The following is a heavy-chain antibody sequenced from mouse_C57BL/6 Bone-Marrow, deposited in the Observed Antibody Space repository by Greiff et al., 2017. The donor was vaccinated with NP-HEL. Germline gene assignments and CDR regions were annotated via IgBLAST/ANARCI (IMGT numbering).Heavy chain of an antibody. Sequence: VKLQESGAELARPGASVKLSCKASGYTFTSYGISWVKQRTGQGLEWIGEIYPRSGNTYYNEKFKGKAILTADKSSSTAYMELRSLTSEDSAVYFCARSITTVVATNFDYWGQGTTLTVSS. CDR2: IYPRSGNT. D-gene: IGHD1-1*01. CDR1: GYTFTSYG. J-gene: IGHJ2*01. V-gene: IGHV1-81*01. CDR3: ARSITTVVATNFDY.